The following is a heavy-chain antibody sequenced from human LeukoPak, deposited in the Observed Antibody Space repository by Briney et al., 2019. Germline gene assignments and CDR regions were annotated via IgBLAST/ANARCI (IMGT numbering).Heavy chain of an antibody. CDR3: ARGTSGWYAGCLSL. D-gene: IGHD6-19*01. CDR1: GGTFSSYT. J-gene: IGHJ2*01. Sequence: GASVKLSCKASGGTFSSYTISWVRQTPGQGLEWMGRIIPILGIANYAQKFQGRVTITADKSTSTAYMELSSLRSEDTAVYYCARGTSGWYAGCLSLWGRGTLVTVSS. CDR2: IIPILGIA. V-gene: IGHV1-69*02.